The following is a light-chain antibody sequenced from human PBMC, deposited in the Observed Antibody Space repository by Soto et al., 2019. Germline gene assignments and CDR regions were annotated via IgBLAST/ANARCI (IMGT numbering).Light chain of an antibody. Sequence: DIVMTQSPDFLAVSLGERATITCKSSQNVLYRSSNKSYLAWYQQRPGQPPRLLLYWASTRESGVPDRFIGNRSETDFTLTISSLQAGDEAIYHRPQIYNTPYTFGQGTTLEIK. CDR2: WAS. CDR1: QNVLYRSSNKSY. J-gene: IGKJ2*01. V-gene: IGKV4-1*01. CDR3: PQIYNTPYT.